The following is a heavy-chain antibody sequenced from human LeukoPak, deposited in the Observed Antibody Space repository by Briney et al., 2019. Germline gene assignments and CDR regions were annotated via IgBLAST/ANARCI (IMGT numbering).Heavy chain of an antibody. V-gene: IGHV3-23*01. Sequence: GGSLRLSCAASGFTFSSYGMSWVRQAPGKGLEWVSAISGSGGSTYYADSVKGRFTISRDNSKNTLYLQMNSLRAEDTAVYYCAKDLGGYCSSTSCYGWGQGTLVTVSS. J-gene: IGHJ4*02. CDR2: ISGSGGST. CDR1: GFTFSSYG. CDR3: AKDLGGYCSSTSCYG. D-gene: IGHD2-2*01.